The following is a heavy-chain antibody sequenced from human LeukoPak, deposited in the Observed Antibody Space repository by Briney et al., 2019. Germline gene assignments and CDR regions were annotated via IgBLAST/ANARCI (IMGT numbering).Heavy chain of an antibody. J-gene: IGHJ5*02. CDR1: GYSISSGYY. Sequence: PSETLSLTCAVSGYSISSGYYWGWIRQPPGKGLEWIGSIYHSGSTYYNPSLKSRVTISVDTSKNQFSLRLNSVTAADTAVYYCARLSMPGVDTSTSQPGNWFDPWGQGTLFTVSS. V-gene: IGHV4-38-2*01. CDR2: IYHSGST. D-gene: IGHD2-2*01. CDR3: ARLSMPGVDTSTSQPGNWFDP.